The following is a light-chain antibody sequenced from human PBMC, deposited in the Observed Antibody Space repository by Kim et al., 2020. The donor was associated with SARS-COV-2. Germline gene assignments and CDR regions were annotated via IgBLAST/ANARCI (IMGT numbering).Light chain of an antibody. Sequence: SSELTQDPAVSVALGQTVRITCQGDSLRSYYASWYQQKPGQAPVLVIYGKNNRPSGIPDRFLASRSVTTAPLPITGPQRKVEANNSVNSRDGIGNHWVFG. CDR3: NSRDGIGNHWV. J-gene: IGLJ3*02. V-gene: IGLV3-19*01. CDR1: SLRSYY. CDR2: GKN.